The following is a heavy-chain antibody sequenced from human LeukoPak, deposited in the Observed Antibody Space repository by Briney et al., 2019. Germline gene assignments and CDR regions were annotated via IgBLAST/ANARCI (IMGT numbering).Heavy chain of an antibody. CDR1: GRTLSRYS. V-gene: IGHV1-46*01. J-gene: IGHJ4*02. CDR3: ARGNLVVARQPVDY. Sequence: SVNFPCKPSGRTLSRYSISWVRQAPAQGLEGMGIINPSGGSKNYAQKFQGRVNLTTDTSTSTAYMDLRSLRSDDTAVYYCARGNLVVARQPVDYWGQGTLVTVSS. CDR2: INPSGGSK. D-gene: IGHD2-21*01.